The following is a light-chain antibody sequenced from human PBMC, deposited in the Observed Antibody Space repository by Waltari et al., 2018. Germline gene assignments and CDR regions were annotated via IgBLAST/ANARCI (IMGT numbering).Light chain of an antibody. J-gene: IGKJ1*01. CDR1: QSVSDN. V-gene: IGKV3-15*01. Sequence: EIVMTQSPATLSVSPGERATLSCRASQSVSDNLAWYQQKPGQAPRLPIYGASTRATGIPARFSGSGSGTEFTLTISSMQSEDFAVYYCQQYNNWPPWTFGQGTKLEIK. CDR2: GAS. CDR3: QQYNNWPPWT.